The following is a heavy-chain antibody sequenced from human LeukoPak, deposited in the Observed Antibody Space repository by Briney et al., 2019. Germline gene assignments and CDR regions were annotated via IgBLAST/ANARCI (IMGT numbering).Heavy chain of an antibody. V-gene: IGHV3-66*01. Sequence: GGSLRLSCAASGFTVGRNYMSWVRLAPGKGLEWVSIMSSGGTTSYADSVKGRFTISRDNSRNTLYLQMNSLRAEDTGVYYCATRGAPGYYYGMDVWGQGTTVTVSS. CDR1: GFTVGRNY. CDR3: ATRGAPGYYYGMDV. D-gene: IGHD1-26*01. CDR2: MSSGGTT. J-gene: IGHJ6*02.